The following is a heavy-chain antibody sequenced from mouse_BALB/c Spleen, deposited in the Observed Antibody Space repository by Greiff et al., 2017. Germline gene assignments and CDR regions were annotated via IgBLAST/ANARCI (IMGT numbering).Heavy chain of an antibody. V-gene: IGHV5-17*02. CDR1: GFTFSSFG. D-gene: IGHD4-1*01. CDR2: ISSGSSTI. CDR3: ARSGTGTRFAY. J-gene: IGHJ3*01. Sequence: EVKLVESGGGLVQPGGSRKLSCAASGFTFSSFGMHWVRQAPEKGLEWVAYISSGSSTIYYADTVKGRFTISRDNPKNTLFLQMTSLRSEDTAMYYCARSGTGTRFAYWGQGTLVTVSA.